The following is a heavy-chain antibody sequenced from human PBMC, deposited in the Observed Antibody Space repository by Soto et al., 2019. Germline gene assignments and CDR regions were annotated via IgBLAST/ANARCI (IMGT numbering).Heavy chain of an antibody. J-gene: IGHJ4*02. CDR1: GGSFSGYF. Sequence: SETLSLTCDVYGGSFSGYFWGWIRQSPEKGLEWIGEISHTGATNYNASFKSRVIISLDSSKNQFSLRLSSVTAADTGVYFCARETYPYDSAAYESTLVFDSWGPGTLVTVSS. D-gene: IGHD3-22*01. CDR3: ARETYPYDSAAYESTLVFDS. CDR2: ISHTGAT. V-gene: IGHV4-34*01.